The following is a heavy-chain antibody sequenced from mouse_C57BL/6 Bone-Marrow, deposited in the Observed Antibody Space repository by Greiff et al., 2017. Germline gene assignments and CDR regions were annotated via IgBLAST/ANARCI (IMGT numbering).Heavy chain of an antibody. CDR3: ARLGSSDGYAMDY. J-gene: IGHJ4*01. D-gene: IGHD1-1*01. CDR1: GYTFTSYW. Sequence: QVQLQQPGAELVKPGASVKLSCKASGYTFTSYWMHWVKQRPGQGLEWIGMIHPNSGSTNYNEKFKSKATLTVDKSSSTAYMQLSSLTSEDSAVYYCARLGSSDGYAMDYWGQGTSVTVSS. CDR2: IHPNSGST. V-gene: IGHV1-64*01.